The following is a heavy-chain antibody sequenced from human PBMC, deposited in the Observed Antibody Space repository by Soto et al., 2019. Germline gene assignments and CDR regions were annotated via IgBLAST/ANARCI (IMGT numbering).Heavy chain of an antibody. Sequence: QITLKESGPTQVKPTQTLTLNCTFSGFSLSTNGVGVGWIRQPPGKAQEWLALIYWNDDKRYSPSLRSRLTITKDSSKNQVDLTMTNMDPVDTATYYCAHSTSMVPRALDYWGQGTLVTVSS. CDR2: IYWNDDK. V-gene: IGHV2-5*01. D-gene: IGHD5-18*01. J-gene: IGHJ4*02. CDR1: GFSLSTNGVG. CDR3: AHSTSMVPRALDY.